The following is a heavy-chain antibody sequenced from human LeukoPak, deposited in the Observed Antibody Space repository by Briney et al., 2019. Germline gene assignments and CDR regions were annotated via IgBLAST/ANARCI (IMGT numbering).Heavy chain of an antibody. CDR2: IYYSGST. J-gene: IGHJ4*02. D-gene: IGHD3-22*01. V-gene: IGHV4-59*01. Sequence: SETLSLTCTVSGGSISSYYWSWIRQPPGKGLEWIGYIYYSGSTNYNTSLKSRVTISVDTSKNQFSLKLSSVTAADTAAYYCARGSAYYYDSSGYPTFDYWGQGTLVTVSS. CDR3: ARGSAYYYDSSGYPTFDY. CDR1: GGSISSYY.